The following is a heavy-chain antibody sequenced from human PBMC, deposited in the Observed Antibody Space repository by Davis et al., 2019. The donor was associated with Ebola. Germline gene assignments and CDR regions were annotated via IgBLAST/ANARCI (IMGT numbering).Heavy chain of an antibody. CDR1: GGSISSYY. Sequence: SETLSLTCTVSGGSISSYYWSWIRQPAGKGLEWIGRIYTSGSTNYNPSLKSRVTTSVDKSKNQFSLKLNSVTAADTALYYCARIGYSYGYIDYWGQGTLVTVFS. J-gene: IGHJ4*02. V-gene: IGHV4-4*07. CDR2: IYTSGST. CDR3: ARIGYSYGYIDY. D-gene: IGHD5-18*01.